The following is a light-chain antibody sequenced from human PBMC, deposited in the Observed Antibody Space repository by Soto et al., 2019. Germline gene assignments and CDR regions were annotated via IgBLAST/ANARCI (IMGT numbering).Light chain of an antibody. J-gene: IGLJ1*01. V-gene: IGLV2-8*01. Sequence: QSVLTQPPSASGSPGQSVTISCTGTSSDFGGYNYVSWYQQHPGKAPKLMIYEVSKRPSGVPDRFSGSKSGNTASLTVSGLQAEDEADYYCSSYAGSNNLIVFGTGTKVTVL. CDR2: EVS. CDR1: SSDFGGYNY. CDR3: SSYAGSNNLIV.